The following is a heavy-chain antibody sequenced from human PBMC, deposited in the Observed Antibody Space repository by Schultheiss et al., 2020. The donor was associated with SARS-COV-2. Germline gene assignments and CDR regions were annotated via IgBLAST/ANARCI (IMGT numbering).Heavy chain of an antibody. Sequence: SETLSLTCTVSGGSISSYYWSWIRQPPGKGLEWIGYIYYSGSTNYNPSLKSRVTISVDTSKNQFSLKLSSVTATDTAVYYCARRGITMIGEISYWYFDHWGRGTLVTVAS. CDR3: ARRGITMIGEISYWYFDH. CDR2: IYYSGST. J-gene: IGHJ2*01. D-gene: IGHD3-22*01. V-gene: IGHV4-59*08. CDR1: GGSISSYY.